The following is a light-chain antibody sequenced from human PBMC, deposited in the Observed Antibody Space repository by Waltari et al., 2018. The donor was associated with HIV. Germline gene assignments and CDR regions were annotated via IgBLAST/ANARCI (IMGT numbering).Light chain of an antibody. J-gene: IGKJ2*01. CDR2: KVF. V-gene: IGKV2-30*02. Sequence: DIVMTQSPLSLPVTLGQPAAISCRSSESLVHSDGYTFFNWFHQSPGQPPRRLIYKVFLRDSGVPDRISGSGSATEITLKISRVEAEDVGIYYCMQGSHWPYTFGQGTKLEI. CDR1: ESLVHSDGYTF. CDR3: MQGSHWPYT.